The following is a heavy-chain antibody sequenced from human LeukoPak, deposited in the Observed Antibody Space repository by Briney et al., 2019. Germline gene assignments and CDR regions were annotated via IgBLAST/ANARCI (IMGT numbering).Heavy chain of an antibody. CDR1: GGTFSSYA. CDR2: IIPIFGTA. Sequence: SVKVSCKASGGTFSSYAISWVRQAPGQGLEWMGGIIPIFGTANYAQKFQGRATITADKSTSTAYMELSSLRSEDTAVYYCARGKYSSGWTDVGYWGQGTLVTVSS. V-gene: IGHV1-69*06. D-gene: IGHD6-19*01. CDR3: ARGKYSSGWTDVGY. J-gene: IGHJ4*02.